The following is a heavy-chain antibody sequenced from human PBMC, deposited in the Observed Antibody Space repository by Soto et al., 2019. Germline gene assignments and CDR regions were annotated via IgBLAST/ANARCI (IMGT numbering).Heavy chain of an antibody. CDR2: ISYDGSSK. D-gene: IGHD3-16*01. J-gene: IGHJ4*02. V-gene: IGHV3-30*03. Sequence: PGGSLRLSCAASGFTFSSYGMNWVRQAPGKGLEWVAVISYDGSSKYYADSVKGRFTISRDNSKNTLYLQMNSLRAEDTAVYYCAYRMGYYFDHWGQGTLVTVSS. CDR1: GFTFSSYG. CDR3: AYRMGYYFDH.